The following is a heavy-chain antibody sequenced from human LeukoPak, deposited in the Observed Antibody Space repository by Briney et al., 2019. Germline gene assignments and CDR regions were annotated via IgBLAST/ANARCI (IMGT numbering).Heavy chain of an antibody. D-gene: IGHD3-22*01. CDR2: ICYSGST. Sequence: SETLSLTCTVSGGSISSYYWSWIRQPPGKGLEWIGYICYSGSTNYNPSLKSRVTISVDTSKNQFSLKLSSVTAADTAVYYCAREGGSAYYYDSSGYPTAPHAFDIWGQGTMVTVSS. J-gene: IGHJ3*02. CDR1: GGSISSYY. CDR3: AREGGSAYYYDSSGYPTAPHAFDI. V-gene: IGHV4-59*01.